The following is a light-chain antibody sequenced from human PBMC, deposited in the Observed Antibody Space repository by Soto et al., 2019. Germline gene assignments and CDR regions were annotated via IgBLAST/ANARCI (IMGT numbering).Light chain of an antibody. V-gene: IGLV2-14*01. CDR2: EVS. CDR1: SSDIGGYNY. J-gene: IGLJ2*01. Sequence: QSVLTQPASVSGSPGQSITISCTGTSSDIGGYNYVSWYQQHPGKAPKLVIYEVSNRPSGVSNRFSGSRSANTASLTISGLQAEDEADYYCSSYSSSNTLGVFGGGTKLTVL. CDR3: SSYSSSNTLGV.